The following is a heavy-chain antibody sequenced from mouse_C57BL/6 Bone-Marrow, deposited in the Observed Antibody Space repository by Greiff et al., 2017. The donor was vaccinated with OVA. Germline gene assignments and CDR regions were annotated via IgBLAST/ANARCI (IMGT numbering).Heavy chain of an antibody. D-gene: IGHD2-1*01. CDR3: AREDGNYVIDY. CDR2: IYPGDGDT. Sequence: VQLQESGAELVKPGASVKISCKASGYAFSSYWMNWVKQRPGKGLEWIGQIYPGDGDTNYNGKFKGKATLTADKSSSTAYMQLSSLTSEDSAVYFCAREDGNYVIDYWGQGTTLTVSS. V-gene: IGHV1-80*01. CDR1: GYAFSSYW. J-gene: IGHJ2*01.